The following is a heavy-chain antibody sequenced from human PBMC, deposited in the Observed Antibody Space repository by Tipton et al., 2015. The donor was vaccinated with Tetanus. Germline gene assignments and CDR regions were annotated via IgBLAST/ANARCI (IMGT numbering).Heavy chain of an antibody. V-gene: IGHV3-9*01. Sequence: SLRLSCTASGFNFDDYSMHWVRQAPGKGLEWVSSISWDSGSIVYADSVKGRFSISRDNAENSLYLQMNSLRAEDTALYYCAKDRRTYDFWSGHYRGLYGMDVWGQGTTVTVSS. D-gene: IGHD3-3*01. J-gene: IGHJ6*02. CDR2: ISWDSGSI. CDR3: AKDRRTYDFWSGHYRGLYGMDV. CDR1: GFNFDDYS.